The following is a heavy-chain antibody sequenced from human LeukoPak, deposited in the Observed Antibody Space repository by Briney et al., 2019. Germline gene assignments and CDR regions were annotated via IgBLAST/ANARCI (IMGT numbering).Heavy chain of an antibody. V-gene: IGHV3-23*01. CDR2: ISGSGGST. CDR1: GFTFSSYA. Sequence: GGSLRLSCAASGFTFSSYAMSWVRQAPGKGLEWVSTISGSGGSTYYADSVKGRFTISRDDSKNTLYLQMNSLRAADTAVYYCAKDRPDTAMITDFDYWGQGTLVTVSS. D-gene: IGHD5-18*01. J-gene: IGHJ4*02. CDR3: AKDRPDTAMITDFDY.